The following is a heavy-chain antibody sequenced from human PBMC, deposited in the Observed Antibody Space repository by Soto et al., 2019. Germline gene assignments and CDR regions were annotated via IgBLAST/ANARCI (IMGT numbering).Heavy chain of an antibody. D-gene: IGHD3-9*01. CDR2: IIPMFRTP. Sequence: QVQLVQSGAEVKKPGSSVKVSCKASGGTFSNYAITWVRQAPGQGLEWMGGIIPMFRTPNYAQKFQGRVTITAXXSTSTAYMELNSLTSEDTAMFYCARDAGRHSYDVTGYYFDYWGQGTLVTVSS. J-gene: IGHJ4*02. CDR3: ARDAGRHSYDVTGYYFDY. CDR1: GGTFSNYA. V-gene: IGHV1-69*12.